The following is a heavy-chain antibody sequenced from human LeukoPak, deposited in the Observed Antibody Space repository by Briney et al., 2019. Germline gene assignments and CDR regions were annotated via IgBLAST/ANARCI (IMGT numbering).Heavy chain of an antibody. J-gene: IGHJ4*02. D-gene: IGHD3-10*01. CDR1: SGPISRGNFY. Sequence: SDTLSLTCAVSSGPISRGNFYWAWIRQPPGKGLEWIGSIYYSGNTYYNPSLKSRVTISADTSKIQFSLKLTSVTAADTAVYYCARSGVRGVSDYWGQGTLVTVSS. CDR2: IYYSGNT. V-gene: IGHV4-39*01. CDR3: ARSGVRGVSDY.